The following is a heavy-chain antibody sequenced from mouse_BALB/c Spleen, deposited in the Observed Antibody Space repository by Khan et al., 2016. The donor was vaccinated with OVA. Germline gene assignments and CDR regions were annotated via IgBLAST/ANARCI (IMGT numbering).Heavy chain of an antibody. Sequence: QVQLQQSGAELVKPGASVKLSCKASGYTFTSYYMYWLKQRPGQGLEWIGEINPSNGGTNFNEKFKSKATLTVDKSSSKAYMQLSSLTSEDSAVCYGTRRGTARATLWFAYWGQGTLVTVSA. CDR1: GYTFTSYY. D-gene: IGHD3-2*01. V-gene: IGHV1S81*02. CDR3: TRRGTARATLWFAY. CDR2: INPSNGGT. J-gene: IGHJ3*01.